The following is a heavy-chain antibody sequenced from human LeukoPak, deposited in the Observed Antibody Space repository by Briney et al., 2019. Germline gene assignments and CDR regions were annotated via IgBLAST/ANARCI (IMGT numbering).Heavy chain of an antibody. V-gene: IGHV3-11*01. D-gene: IGHD1-7*01. J-gene: IGHJ4*02. CDR1: GFTFSDYY. CDR2: ISSSGSTI. CDR3: AKGFNWNYPHYFDY. Sequence: GGSLRLSCAASGFTFSDYYMSWIRQAPGKGLEWVSYISSSGSTIYYADSVKGRFTISRDSSKNTLHLQMNSLRADDTAVYYCAKGFNWNYPHYFDYWGQGTLVTVSS.